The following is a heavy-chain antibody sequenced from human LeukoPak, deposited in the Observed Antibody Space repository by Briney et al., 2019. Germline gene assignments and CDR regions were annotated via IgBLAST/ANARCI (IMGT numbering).Heavy chain of an antibody. CDR2: IYYSGST. Sequence: SETLSLTCTVSGGSISSSSYYWGWIRQPPGKGLEWIGSIYYSGSTYYNPSLKSRVTISVDTSKNQFSLKLSSVTAANTAVYYCAEFLEWVFDYWGQGTLVTVSS. J-gene: IGHJ4*02. CDR3: AEFLEWVFDY. CDR1: GGSISSSSYY. D-gene: IGHD3-3*01. V-gene: IGHV4-39*01.